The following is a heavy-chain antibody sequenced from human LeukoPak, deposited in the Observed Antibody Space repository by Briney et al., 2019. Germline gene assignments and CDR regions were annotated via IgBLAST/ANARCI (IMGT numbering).Heavy chain of an antibody. CDR1: GFTFSDYY. V-gene: IGHV3-11*06. J-gene: IGHJ3*02. D-gene: IGHD3-10*02. Sequence: GGSPRLSCAASGFTFSDYYMSWIRQAPGKGLEWVSYISSSSSYIYYADSVKGRFTISRDNAKNSLYLQMNSLRAEDTAVYYCARLRTMFNAFDIWGQGTMVTVSS. CDR3: ARLRTMFNAFDI. CDR2: ISSSSSYI.